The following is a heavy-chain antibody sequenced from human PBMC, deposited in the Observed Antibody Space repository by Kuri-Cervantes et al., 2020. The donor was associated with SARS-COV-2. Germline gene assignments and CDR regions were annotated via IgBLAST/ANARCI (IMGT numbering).Heavy chain of an antibody. CDR2: TSYDGSNK. D-gene: IGHD2-15*01. Sequence: GESLKISCAASGFTFSSYGMHWVRQAPGKGLEWVAVTSYDGSNKYYADSVKGRFTISRDNSKNTLYLQTNSLRAEDTAVYYCARDQRLSGYFDYWGQGTLVTVSS. CDR1: GFTFSSYG. V-gene: IGHV3-30*03. CDR3: ARDQRLSGYFDY. J-gene: IGHJ4*02.